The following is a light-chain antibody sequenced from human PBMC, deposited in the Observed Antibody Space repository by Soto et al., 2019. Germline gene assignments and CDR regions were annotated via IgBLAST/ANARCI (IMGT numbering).Light chain of an antibody. V-gene: IGLV3-1*01. Sequence: SYELTQPPSVSVSPGQTASITCSGDKLGDKYACWYRQKPGQTPVLVIYQDTKRPPGIPERFSGSNSGNTATLTISGTQAMDEADYYCQAWDSSTVVFGGGTKVTVL. CDR3: QAWDSSTVV. J-gene: IGLJ2*01. CDR2: QDT. CDR1: KLGDKY.